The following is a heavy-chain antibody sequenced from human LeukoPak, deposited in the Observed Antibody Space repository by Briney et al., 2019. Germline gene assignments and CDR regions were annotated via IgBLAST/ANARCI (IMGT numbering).Heavy chain of an antibody. Sequence: SETLSFTCNVSGDYITTTNYYWAWIRQPPGTGLEWIASVFYSGTTYYNPSLKSRVTISMDTSRKQISLRLTSVTATDTAIYYCARRSRLYRHETTGYHDSWGQGTLVTVSS. CDR2: VFYSGTT. CDR1: GDYITTTNYY. D-gene: IGHD3-9*01. V-gene: IGHV4-39*01. J-gene: IGHJ4*02. CDR3: ARRSRLYRHETTGYHDS.